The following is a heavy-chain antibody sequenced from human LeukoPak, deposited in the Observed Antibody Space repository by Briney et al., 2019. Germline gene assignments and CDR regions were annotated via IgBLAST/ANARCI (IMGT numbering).Heavy chain of an antibody. V-gene: IGHV3-23*01. CDR2: ISGSGGST. D-gene: IGHD6-13*01. J-gene: IGHJ4*02. CDR3: AKTRYSSSWYYFDY. Sequence: GGSLRLSCAAPGFTFSSYAMSWVRQAPGKGLEWVSAISGSGGSTYYADSVKGRFTISRDNSKNTLYLQMNSLRAEDTAVYYCAKTRYSSSWYYFDYWGQGTLVTVSS. CDR1: GFTFSSYA.